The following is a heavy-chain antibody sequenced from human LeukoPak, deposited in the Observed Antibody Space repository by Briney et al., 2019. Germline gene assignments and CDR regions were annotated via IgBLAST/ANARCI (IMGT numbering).Heavy chain of an antibody. Sequence: PGGSLRLSCAASGFTFSSYWMSWVRQAPGKGLMWVSQINSDGSATSCADPVKGRCTISRDNAKNMLYLEMNSLRVEDTAVYFCTGDHGLDVWGQGTTVTVSS. J-gene: IGHJ6*02. CDR2: INSDGSAT. V-gene: IGHV3-74*01. CDR3: TGDHGLDV. CDR1: GFTFSSYW.